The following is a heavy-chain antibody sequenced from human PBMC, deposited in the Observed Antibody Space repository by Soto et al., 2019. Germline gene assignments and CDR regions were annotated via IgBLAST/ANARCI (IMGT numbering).Heavy chain of an antibody. D-gene: IGHD3-16*02. CDR3: ARVKVMITFGGVIVHDAFDI. CDR1: GFTFSSYW. J-gene: IGHJ3*02. CDR2: INSDGSST. V-gene: IGHV3-74*01. Sequence: EVQLVESGGGLVQPGGSLRLSCAASGFTFSSYWMHWVRQAPGKGLVWVSRINSDGSSTSYADSVKGRFTISRDNAKKTLYLKMNSLRAEDTAVYYCARVKVMITFGGVIVHDAFDIWGQGTMVTVSS.